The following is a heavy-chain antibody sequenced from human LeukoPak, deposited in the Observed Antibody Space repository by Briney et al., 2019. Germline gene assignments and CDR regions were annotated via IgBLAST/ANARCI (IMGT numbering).Heavy chain of an antibody. V-gene: IGHV3-30-3*02. CDR1: GFTFSSYA. CDR3: AKSSTVTTSYYYYMDV. D-gene: IGHD4-11*01. J-gene: IGHJ6*03. Sequence: GGSLRLSCAASGFTFSSYAMHWVRQAPGKGLEWVAVISYDGSNKYYADSVKGRFTISRDNSKNTLYLQMNSLRAEDTAVYYCAKSSTVTTSYYYYMDVWGKGTTVTVSS. CDR2: ISYDGSNK.